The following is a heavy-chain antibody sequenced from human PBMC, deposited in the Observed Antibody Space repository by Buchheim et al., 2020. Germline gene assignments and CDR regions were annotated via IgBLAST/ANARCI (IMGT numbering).Heavy chain of an antibody. J-gene: IGHJ5*01. D-gene: IGHD2-2*01. CDR3: ARDPSSSATFDS. Sequence: QVQLQESGPGLVKPSGTLSLTCAVSAXSITSSHWWSWVRQPPGKGREWIGEIYHTGSTNYRPSLASRVTILVDRSKNQFSLTLRSVTAADTGFYYCARDPSSSATFDSWGQGTL. CDR1: AXSITSSHW. CDR2: IYHTGST. V-gene: IGHV4-4*02.